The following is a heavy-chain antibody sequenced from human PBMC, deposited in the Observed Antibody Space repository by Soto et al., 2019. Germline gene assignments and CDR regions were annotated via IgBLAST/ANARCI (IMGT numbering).Heavy chain of an antibody. V-gene: IGHV1-18*01. CDR3: ARSSSGPPPDAFDI. D-gene: IGHD6-19*01. CDR2: ISAYNGNT. J-gene: IGHJ3*02. Sequence: QVQLVQSGAEVKKPGASVKVSCKASDYTFTNYGISWVRQAPGQGLEWVGWISAYNGNTNYAQKLQGRVTMTTDTSTSRAYMELRSLRSDDTAVYYCARSSSGPPPDAFDIWGQGTMVTVSS. CDR1: DYTFTNYG.